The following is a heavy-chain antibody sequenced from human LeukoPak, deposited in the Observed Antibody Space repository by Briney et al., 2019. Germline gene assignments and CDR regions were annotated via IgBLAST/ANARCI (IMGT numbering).Heavy chain of an antibody. D-gene: IGHD6-13*01. V-gene: IGHV4-4*09. Sequence: SETLFLTCTVSGGSISSYYWSWIRQPPGKGLEWIGYIYTSGSTNYNPSLKSRVTISVDTSKNQFSLKLSSVTAADTAVYYCARHGVDSSWYSPTFDYWGQGTLVAVSS. J-gene: IGHJ4*02. CDR2: IYTSGST. CDR3: ARHGVDSSWYSPTFDY. CDR1: GGSISSYY.